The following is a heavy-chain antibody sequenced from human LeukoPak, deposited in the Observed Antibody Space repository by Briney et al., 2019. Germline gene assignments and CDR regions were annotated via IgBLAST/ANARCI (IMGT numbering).Heavy chain of an antibody. Sequence: GGSLRLSCAASGFTFSSYSMNWVRQAPGKGLECVSSISSSSSYIYYADSVKGRFTISRDNAKNSLYLQMNSLRAEDTAVYYCARGYGYSYGYSLSYYFDYWGQGTLVTVSS. V-gene: IGHV3-21*01. J-gene: IGHJ4*02. CDR2: ISSSSSYI. CDR1: GFTFSSYS. D-gene: IGHD5-18*01. CDR3: ARGYGYSYGYSLSYYFDY.